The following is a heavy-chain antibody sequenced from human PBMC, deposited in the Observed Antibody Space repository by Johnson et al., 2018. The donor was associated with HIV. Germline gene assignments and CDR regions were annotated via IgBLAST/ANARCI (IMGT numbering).Heavy chain of an antibody. CDR3: ARGAAVSGTLVDPFDI. D-gene: IGHD1-26*01. V-gene: IGHV3-30-3*01. CDR2: ASYDGDNK. Sequence: QVQLVESGGGVVQPGKSLRLSCAASHFTFGAYAIHWVRLAPGKGLEWVAVASYDGDNKYYADSVNGRFTISNDNSKDTLYMEMNNLRLEDTAVYYCARGAAVSGTLVDPFDIWGRGTMVTVSS. J-gene: IGHJ3*02. CDR1: HFTFGAYA.